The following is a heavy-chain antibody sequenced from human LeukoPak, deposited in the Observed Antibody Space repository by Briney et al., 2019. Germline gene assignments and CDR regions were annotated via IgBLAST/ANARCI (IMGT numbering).Heavy chain of an antibody. V-gene: IGHV3-23*01. CDR2: ISGSGGST. CDR3: AKKWGVGTTTLDYFDY. CDR1: GFTFSNYA. Sequence: RGSLRLSCAASGFTFSNYAMSWVRQAPGKGLEWVSGISGSGGSTYYADSVKGRFTISRDNSKNTLYLQMNSLTDEDTAVYYCAKKWGVGTTTLDYFDYWGQGTLVTVSS. D-gene: IGHD1-26*01. J-gene: IGHJ4*02.